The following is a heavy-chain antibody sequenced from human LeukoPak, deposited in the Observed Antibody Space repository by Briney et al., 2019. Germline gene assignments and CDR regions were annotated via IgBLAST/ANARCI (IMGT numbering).Heavy chain of an antibody. CDR1: GGSISSYY. CDR3: ARAVQLERPPPLIGYYYMDV. Sequence: SETLSLTCTVSGGSISSYYWSWIRQPPGKGLEWIGYIYYSGSTNYNPSLKSRVTISVDPSKNQFSLKLRSVTAADTAVYYCARAVQLERPPPLIGYYYMDVWGKGTTVTVSS. V-gene: IGHV4-59*01. D-gene: IGHD1-1*01. CDR2: IYYSGST. J-gene: IGHJ6*03.